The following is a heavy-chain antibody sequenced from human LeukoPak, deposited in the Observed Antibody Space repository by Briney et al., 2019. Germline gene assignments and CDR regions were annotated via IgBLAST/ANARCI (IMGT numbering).Heavy chain of an antibody. CDR2: ISAYNGNT. CDR3: ARAPYSSSISWAIDY. CDR1: GYTFTSYG. D-gene: IGHD6-13*01. V-gene: IGHV1-18*01. Sequence: ASVKVSCKASGYTFTSYGISWVRQAPGQGLERMGWISAYNGNTNYAQKLQGRVTMTTDTSTSTAYMELRSLRSDDRGVYYCARAPYSSSISWAIDYWGQGTLVTVSS. J-gene: IGHJ4*02.